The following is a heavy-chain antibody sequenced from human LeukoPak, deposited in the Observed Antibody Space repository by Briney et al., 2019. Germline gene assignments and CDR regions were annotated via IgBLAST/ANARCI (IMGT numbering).Heavy chain of an antibody. D-gene: IGHD3-10*01. CDR2: IYYSGST. Sequence: SETLSLTCTVSGGSISSSSYYWGWIRQPPGKGLEWIGSIYYSGSTYYNPSLKSRVTISVDTSKNQFSLKLSSVTAADTAVYYCAGTSVRGVIGYWGPGTLVTVYS. J-gene: IGHJ4*02. CDR3: AGTSVRGVIGY. CDR1: GGSISSSSYY. V-gene: IGHV4-39*01.